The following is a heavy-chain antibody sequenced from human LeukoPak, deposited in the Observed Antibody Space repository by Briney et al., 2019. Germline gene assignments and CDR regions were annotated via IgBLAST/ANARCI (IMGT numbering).Heavy chain of an antibody. D-gene: IGHD3-9*01. CDR3: ARAPPRILTRRFDP. V-gene: IGHV4-34*01. CDR1: GGSFSGYY. J-gene: IGHJ5*02. CDR2: INHSGST. Sequence: SETLSLTCAVYGGSFSGYYWSWIRQPPGKGLEWMGEINHSGSTNYNPSLKSRVTISVDTSKNQFSLTLSSVTAADTAVYYCARAPPRILTRRFDPWGQGTLVTVSS.